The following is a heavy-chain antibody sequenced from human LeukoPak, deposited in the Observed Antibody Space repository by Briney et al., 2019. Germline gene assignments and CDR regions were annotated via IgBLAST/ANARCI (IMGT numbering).Heavy chain of an antibody. CDR2: VRYDGSNK. V-gene: IGHV3-30*02. CDR3: AKTTIVGVTVDSFDI. D-gene: IGHD1-26*01. CDR1: GFTFSNYA. Sequence: GGSLRPSCAASGFTFSNYAMHWVRQAPGKGLEWVAFVRYDGSNKYYADSVKGRFTIPRDNSKNTLYLQMNSLRAEDTAVYYCAKTTIVGVTVDSFDIWGQGTMVTVSS. J-gene: IGHJ3*02.